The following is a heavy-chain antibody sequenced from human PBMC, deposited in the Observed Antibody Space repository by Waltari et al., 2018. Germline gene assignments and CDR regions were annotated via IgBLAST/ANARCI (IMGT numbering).Heavy chain of an antibody. D-gene: IGHD6-13*01. J-gene: IGHJ4*02. CDR1: GYSISSGYY. CDR2: SYHSGST. CDR3: ATPGGSIAAAGTEFDY. V-gene: IGHV4-38-2*01. Sequence: QVQLQESGPGLVKPSETLSLTCAVSGYSISSGYYWGWTRQPPGKGLEWIGSSYHSGSTYYNPSLKSRVTISVDTSKNQFSLKLSSVTAADTAVYYCATPGGSIAAAGTEFDYWGQGTLVTVSS.